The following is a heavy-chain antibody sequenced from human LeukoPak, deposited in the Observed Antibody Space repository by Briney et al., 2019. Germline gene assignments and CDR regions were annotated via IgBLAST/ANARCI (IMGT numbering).Heavy chain of an antibody. Sequence: GGSLRLSCAVSGFIVSSDYMSWVRQAPGKGLEWVSTIYSGGSTYYADSVKGRFTISRDNSKSTLYLQMNSLRAEDTAIYYCAKGRMTGSRKFDYWGQGTLVTVSS. CDR1: GFIVSSDY. D-gene: IGHD3-9*01. CDR3: AKGRMTGSRKFDY. J-gene: IGHJ4*02. CDR2: IYSGGST. V-gene: IGHV3-53*01.